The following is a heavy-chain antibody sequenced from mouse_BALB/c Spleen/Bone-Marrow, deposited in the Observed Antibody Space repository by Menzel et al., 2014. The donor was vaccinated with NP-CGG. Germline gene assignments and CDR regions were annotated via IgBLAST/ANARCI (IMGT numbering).Heavy chain of an antibody. V-gene: IGHV1S56*01. Sequence: QVQLQQSGVELVKPGASVKLSCKASGNTFTSYDINWVRQRPEQGLEWIGWIFPGDSTTKYNEKFKGEATLSSDKSSSTVHMQLSRLTSEDSAVYFCVRSRLRDWYFDGWGAGTTVTISS. CDR2: IFPGDSTT. D-gene: IGHD1-2*01. CDR3: VRSRLRDWYFDG. J-gene: IGHJ1*01. CDR1: GNTFTSYD.